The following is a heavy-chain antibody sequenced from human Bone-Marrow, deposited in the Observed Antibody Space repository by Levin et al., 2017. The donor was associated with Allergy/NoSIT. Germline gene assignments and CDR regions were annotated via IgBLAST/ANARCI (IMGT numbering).Heavy chain of an antibody. D-gene: IGHD3-10*01. V-gene: IGHV4-61*02. CDR1: GGSISSGSYY. J-gene: IGHJ6*03. Sequence: SETLSLTCTVSGGSISSGSYYWSWIRQPAGKGLEWIGRIYTSGSTNYNPSLKSRVTISVDTSKNQFSLKLSSVTAADTAVYYCARYGSGSYYPPGPHYYDYYYMDVWGKGTTVTVSS. CDR3: ARYGSGSYYPPGPHYYDYYYMDV. CDR2: IYTSGST.